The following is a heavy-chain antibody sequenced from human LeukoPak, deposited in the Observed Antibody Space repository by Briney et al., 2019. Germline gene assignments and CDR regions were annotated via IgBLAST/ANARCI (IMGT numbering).Heavy chain of an antibody. CDR3: ARTSSAWYFDY. CDR1: GFTFSTYA. CDR2: ISVDGTYT. V-gene: IGHV3-23*01. J-gene: IGHJ4*02. D-gene: IGHD6-19*01. Sequence: GGSLTLSCAASGFTFSTYAMSWVRQAPGKGLEWVSDISVDGTYTYHADSVQGRFTTSRDNSKNTLYLQMNSLRAEDTAVYYCARTSSAWYFDYWGQGTLVTVSS.